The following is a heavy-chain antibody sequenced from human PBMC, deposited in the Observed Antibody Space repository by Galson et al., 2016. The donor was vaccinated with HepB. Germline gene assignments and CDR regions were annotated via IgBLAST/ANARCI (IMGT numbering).Heavy chain of an antibody. CDR3: ARLLRHGHGRGD. D-gene: IGHD1-26*01. CDR1: GDSINTDH. Sequence: SETLSLTCTVSGDSINTDHWGWIRQPPGKGLEWIAYSYDIGIGWTNYNSSLKSRVTMSIDTSKNQFSLKFNSVTAADTALYYCARLLRHGHGRGDWGQGTLVTVSS. J-gene: IGHJ4*02. CDR2: SYDIGIGWT. V-gene: IGHV4-59*01.